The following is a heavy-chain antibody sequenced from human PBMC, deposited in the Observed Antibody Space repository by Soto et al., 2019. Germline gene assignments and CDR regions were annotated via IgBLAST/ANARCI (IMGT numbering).Heavy chain of an antibody. CDR3: ARRESQGPIDY. Sequence: QVQLQESGPGLVKPSDTLSLTCAVSGYSISSSNWWGWIRQPPGKGLEWIGYIYYSGTTYYNPSLQSRVTMAVDTSKNQFSLKLTYVTAVDTAVYYCARRESQGPIDYWGQGTLVTVSS. D-gene: IGHD1-26*01. CDR2: IYYSGTT. J-gene: IGHJ4*02. V-gene: IGHV4-28*01. CDR1: GYSISSSNW.